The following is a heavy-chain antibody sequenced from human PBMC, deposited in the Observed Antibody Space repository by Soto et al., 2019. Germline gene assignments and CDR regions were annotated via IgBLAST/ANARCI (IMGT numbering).Heavy chain of an antibody. CDR2: ISAYNGNT. Sequence: QVQLVQSGAEVKKPGASVKVSCKASGYTFTSYGISWVRQAPGQGLEWMGWISAYNGNTNYAQKLQGRVTMTTDTSTSTAYMELRSLRSADPAVYYCARDWGQLDNHNWFGPGCQGTLVTVSS. CDR1: GYTFTSYG. CDR3: ARDWGQLDNHNWFGP. D-gene: IGHD6-13*01. J-gene: IGHJ5*02. V-gene: IGHV1-18*01.